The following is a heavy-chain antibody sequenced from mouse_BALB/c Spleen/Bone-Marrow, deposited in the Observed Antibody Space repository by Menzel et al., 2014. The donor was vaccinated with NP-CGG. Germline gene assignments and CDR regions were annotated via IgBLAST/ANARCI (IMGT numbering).Heavy chain of an antibody. Sequence: EVHLVESGGDLVKPGGSLKLSCAASGFTFSNYGMSWVRQTPDKRLEWVATISSGGSCTYYPDSVKGRFTISRDNAKNTLYLQMSSLKSEDTAMYYCARQRDYDSFDYWGQGTTLTVSS. CDR2: ISSGGSCT. V-gene: IGHV5-6*01. CDR3: ARQRDYDSFDY. CDR1: GFTFSNYG. J-gene: IGHJ2*01. D-gene: IGHD2-4*01.